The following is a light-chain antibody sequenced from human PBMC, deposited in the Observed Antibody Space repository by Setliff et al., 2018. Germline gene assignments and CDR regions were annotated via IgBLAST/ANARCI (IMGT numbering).Light chain of an antibody. CDR1: RSDVGGYNH. Sequence: QSALTQPPSASGSPGQSVTISCTGTRSDVGGYNHVSWYQQHPDKAPKVIIYEVSVRPSGVPDRFSGSKSGNTASLTVSGLRAEDEADYFCCSYAGSYTLVFGGGTKGTVL. V-gene: IGLV2-8*01. CDR3: CSYAGSYTLV. J-gene: IGLJ2*01. CDR2: EVS.